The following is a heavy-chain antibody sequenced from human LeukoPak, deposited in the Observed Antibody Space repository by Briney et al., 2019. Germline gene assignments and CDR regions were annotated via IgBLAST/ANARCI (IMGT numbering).Heavy chain of an antibody. V-gene: IGHV3-74*01. CDR3: ARPNSGQAFDI. Sequence: GGSLRLSCAASGFTVSSYWIHWVRQAPGKGLVWVSRINGDGSTTTYADSVKGRFTISRDNAKNTLYLQMSSLRAEDTAVYYCARPNSGQAFDIWGQGTMVTVSS. J-gene: IGHJ3*02. D-gene: IGHD6-25*01. CDR1: GFTVSSYW. CDR2: INGDGSTT.